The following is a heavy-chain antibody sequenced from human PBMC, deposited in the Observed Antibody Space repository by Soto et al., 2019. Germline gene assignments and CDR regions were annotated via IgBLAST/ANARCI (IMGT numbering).Heavy chain of an antibody. Sequence: GGSVRLCGVASGFTFGSCGMNWVRQAPGKGLEWVAGVSPHGANTYYADSVRGRFIISRDDSRNTVSLDMNSLRGDDSAVYYCATEGAKTTWNFDYWGQGTVVTVSS. CDR2: VSPHGANT. J-gene: IGHJ4*02. D-gene: IGHD1-1*01. CDR1: GFTFGSCG. V-gene: IGHV3-23*01. CDR3: ATEGAKTTWNFDY.